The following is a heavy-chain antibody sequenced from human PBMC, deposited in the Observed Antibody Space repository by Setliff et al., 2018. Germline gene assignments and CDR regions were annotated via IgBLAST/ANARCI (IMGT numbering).Heavy chain of an antibody. CDR1: GYTFTNFG. Sequence: GASVTVSCKTSGYTFTNFGISWVRQAPGQGLEWMGWIGVYNYNTIYAQRFQGRVTMTTDTSTSTAYMELRSLRTDDTAVYYCARPRSNYNRGAFSIWGQGTMVTVSS. CDR2: IGVYNYNT. V-gene: IGHV1-18*01. J-gene: IGHJ3*02. CDR3: ARPRSNYNRGAFSI. D-gene: IGHD3-10*01.